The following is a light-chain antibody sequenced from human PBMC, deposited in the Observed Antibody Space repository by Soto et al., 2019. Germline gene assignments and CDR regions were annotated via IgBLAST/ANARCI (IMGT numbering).Light chain of an antibody. CDR1: QSVSSY. CDR2: DAS. V-gene: IGKV3-11*01. CDR3: QQRSNWPPT. J-gene: IGKJ2*01. Sequence: EIVLTQSPATLSLSPGERATLSCRASQSVSSYLAWYQQKPGQAPRLLIYDASNRATGIPARFSGSGSGTDFTLPISSLGPEDFAVYYCQQRSNWPPTFGQGTKLEIK.